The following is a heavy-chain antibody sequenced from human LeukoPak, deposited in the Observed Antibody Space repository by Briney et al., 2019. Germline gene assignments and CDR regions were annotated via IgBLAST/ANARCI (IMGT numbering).Heavy chain of an antibody. D-gene: IGHD2/OR15-2a*01. Sequence: ASVKVSCKASGYTFTSYDINWVRQAPGQGLEWMGWMNPSSGNTGYAQKFQGRVTMTRNTSISTAYMELSSLRSEDTAVYYCARAPLLSYGMDVWGQGTTVTVSS. V-gene: IGHV1-8*01. CDR3: ARAPLLSYGMDV. CDR1: GYTFTSYD. CDR2: MNPSSGNT. J-gene: IGHJ6*02.